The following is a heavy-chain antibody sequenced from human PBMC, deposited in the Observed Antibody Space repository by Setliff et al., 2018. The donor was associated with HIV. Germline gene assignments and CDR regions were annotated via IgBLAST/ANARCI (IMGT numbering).Heavy chain of an antibody. Sequence: ASVKVSCKASGSTFSTYDINWVRQAPGQGPEWMGWMNPNSGNTGYAPKLQGRVTMTRNTSISTAYMELSSLRSEDTAVYYCARGDYWGQGTLVTVSS. CDR1: GSTFSTYD. J-gene: IGHJ4*02. CDR3: ARGDY. CDR2: MNPNSGNT. V-gene: IGHV1-8*01.